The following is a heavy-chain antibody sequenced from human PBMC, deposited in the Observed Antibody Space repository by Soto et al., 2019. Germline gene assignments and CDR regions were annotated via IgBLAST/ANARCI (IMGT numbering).Heavy chain of an antibody. V-gene: IGHV1-2*02. CDR2: INPATGAA. D-gene: IGHD3-3*01. CDR1: GYPVTAYY. Sequence: QLHLVQSRAVVKKPGASVTVSCSASGYPVTAYYMHWVRQAPGRGLEWMGGINPATGAAKYTQTCQGRVTMTRDTSTSTVFMELSGLTSEDTAVFYCARGGGVGVAGSAAFDMWGQGTLVTVSS. CDR3: ARGGGVGVAGSAAFDM. J-gene: IGHJ3*02.